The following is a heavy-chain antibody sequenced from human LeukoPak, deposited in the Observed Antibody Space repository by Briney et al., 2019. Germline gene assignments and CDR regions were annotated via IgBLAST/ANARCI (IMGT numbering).Heavy chain of an antibody. CDR1: GGSVSSGPYY. D-gene: IGHD6-19*01. CDR3: ARGSGYSSGWYPYFDY. J-gene: IGHJ4*02. Sequence: SETLSLTCTVSGGSVSSGPYYWSWIRQPPGKGLEWIGYNYNSGRTNYNPSLESRVTISVDTSKSQLSLKVRSVTAADTAVYYCARGSGYSSGWYPYFDYWGQGTLVPVSS. V-gene: IGHV4-61*01. CDR2: NYNSGRT.